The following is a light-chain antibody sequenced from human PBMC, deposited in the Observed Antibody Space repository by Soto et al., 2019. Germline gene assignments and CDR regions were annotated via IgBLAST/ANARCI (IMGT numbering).Light chain of an antibody. J-gene: IGKJ1*01. CDR1: QGIENH. CDR3: LQHNSYPRT. V-gene: IGKV1-17*03. Sequence: DIQMTQSPSAMSASVGDRVTITCRASQGIENHLAWLRQQPGKVPKRLIYSASTLQSGVPSRFSGSGSGTEFTLTISSLQPEDFATYYCLQHNSYPRTFGQGTKVEI. CDR2: SAS.